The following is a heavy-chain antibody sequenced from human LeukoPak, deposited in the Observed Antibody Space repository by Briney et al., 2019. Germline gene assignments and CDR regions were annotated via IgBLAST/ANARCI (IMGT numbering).Heavy chain of an antibody. D-gene: IGHD6-25*01. CDR3: ARRATAVPGDY. CDR1: GFNVGSDY. V-gene: IGHV3-66*02. CDR2: LFSGGNR. Sequence: GGSLRLSCAASGFNVGSDYMDWVRQAPGKGLEWVSVLFSGGNRYYADSVQGRFTISRDDSRNILYLQMNSLRPEDTAVYYCARRATAVPGDYWGQGTLVTVSS. J-gene: IGHJ4*02.